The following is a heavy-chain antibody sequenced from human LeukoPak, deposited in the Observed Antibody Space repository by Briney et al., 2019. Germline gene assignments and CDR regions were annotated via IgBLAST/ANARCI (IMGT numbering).Heavy chain of an antibody. CDR1: GGSISNTNFY. Sequence: SETLSLTCTVSGGSISNTNFYWGWLRQSPGKGLEWIGDFKHSGDSHFYNPSLNSRVTISMDASKNQFSLTLTSVTAADTAVYYCARVGGYNAFDIWGRGTMVTVSS. CDR2: FKHSGDSH. J-gene: IGHJ3*02. V-gene: IGHV4-39*07. D-gene: IGHD3-16*02. CDR3: ARVGGYNAFDI.